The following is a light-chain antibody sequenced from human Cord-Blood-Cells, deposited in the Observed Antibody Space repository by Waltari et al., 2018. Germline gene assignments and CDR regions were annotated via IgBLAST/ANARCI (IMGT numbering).Light chain of an antibody. V-gene: IGKV1-39*01. J-gene: IGKJ1*01. CDR2: AAS. CDR3: QQSYSTPRT. CDR1: QSISSY. Sequence: DIQMTQSPSCLSAAVGDRVTITCRASQSISSYLNWYQQKPGKAPKLLIYAASSLQTGVPSRCSGSGSVTDFTLTISSLQPEDFATYYCQQSYSTPRTFGQGTKVESK.